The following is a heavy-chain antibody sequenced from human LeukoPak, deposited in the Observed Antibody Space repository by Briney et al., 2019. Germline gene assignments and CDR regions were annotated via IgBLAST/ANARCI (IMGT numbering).Heavy chain of an antibody. CDR2: ISESGDVT. CDR3: AKDGHYDSSGN. D-gene: IGHD3-22*01. CDR1: GFTFSSQA. V-gene: IGHV3-23*01. Sequence: GGSLRLSCVVSGFTFSSQAMSWVRQAPGKGLEWIAGISESGDVTFHVDSVKGRFTISRDNSRNTLFLQMDSLRVEDTAVYYCAKDGHYDSSGNWGQGTLVTVSS. J-gene: IGHJ4*02.